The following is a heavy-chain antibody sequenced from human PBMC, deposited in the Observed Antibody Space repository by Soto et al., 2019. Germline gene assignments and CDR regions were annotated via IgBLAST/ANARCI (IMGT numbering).Heavy chain of an antibody. CDR1: GFPLSSYA. V-gene: IGHV1-3*01. D-gene: IGHD6-6*01. CDR3: ARAYIRGYSSSSYFDY. CDR2: IIADNGNT. Sequence: XSVKVSCKASGFPLSSYAMHWVRQAPGQRLEWMGWIIADNGNTKYSQKFQGRVTITRDTSASTAYMELSSLRSEDTAVYYCARAYIRGYSSSSYFDYWGQGTLVTVPS. J-gene: IGHJ4*02.